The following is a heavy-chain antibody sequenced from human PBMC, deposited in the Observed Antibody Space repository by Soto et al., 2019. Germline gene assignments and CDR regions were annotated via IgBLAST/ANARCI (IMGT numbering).Heavy chain of an antibody. J-gene: IGHJ3*02. Sequence: TLSLTCAVSGGSISSGGYSWSWIRQPPGKGLEWIGYIYHSGSTYYNPSLKSRVTISVDRSKNQFSLKLSSVTAADTAVYYCARDRGPAARAFDIWGQGTMVTVSS. CDR2: IYHSGST. D-gene: IGHD2-15*01. V-gene: IGHV4-30-2*01. CDR3: ARDRGPAARAFDI. CDR1: GGSISSGGYS.